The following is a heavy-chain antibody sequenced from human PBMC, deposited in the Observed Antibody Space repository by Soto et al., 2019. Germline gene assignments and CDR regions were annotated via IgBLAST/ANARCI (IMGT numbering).Heavy chain of an antibody. Sequence: QVPLVQSGGEVKRPGASVKVSCKTSGYTFSNYGITWVRQAPGQPLEWLGRISLYSDGTNYAQKSQGRVSRTTDTSTTTAYMELRSLRSDDTAVYYGARVVPGAEAWFGPWGQGTLVTVSS. V-gene: IGHV1-18*01. CDR2: ISLYSDGT. D-gene: IGHD2-2*01. J-gene: IGHJ5*02. CDR3: ARVVPGAEAWFGP. CDR1: GYTFSNYG.